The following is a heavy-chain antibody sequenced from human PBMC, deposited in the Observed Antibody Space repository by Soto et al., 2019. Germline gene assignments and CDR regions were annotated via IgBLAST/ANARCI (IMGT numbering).Heavy chain of an antibody. CDR3: ARDLAKGGGSAGFDY. J-gene: IGHJ4*02. CDR2: INPKSGGT. V-gene: IGHV1-2*02. Sequence: GASVKVSCKASGYTFTVYYMHWVRQAPGQGLEWMGWINPKSGGTMYPQKFQGRVTMTWDTSISTAYMALTRLRSDDTAVYYCARDLAKGGGSAGFDYWGQGPLVTVSS. CDR1: GYTFTVYY. D-gene: IGHD1-26*01.